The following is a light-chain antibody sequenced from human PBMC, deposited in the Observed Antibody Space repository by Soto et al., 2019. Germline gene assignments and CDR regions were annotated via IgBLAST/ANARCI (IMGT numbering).Light chain of an antibody. CDR3: LQDDNYPWT. CDR1: QDIRND. CDR2: AAS. J-gene: IGKJ1*01. Sequence: AFQMTQSPSSLSASVGDRVTITCRASQDIRNDLGWYQQKPGKAPKLLIYAASSLQSGVPPMFSGSGYGTDLTLAISSLQPEDFATYYCLQDDNYPWTFGQGTKVEIK. V-gene: IGKV1-6*01.